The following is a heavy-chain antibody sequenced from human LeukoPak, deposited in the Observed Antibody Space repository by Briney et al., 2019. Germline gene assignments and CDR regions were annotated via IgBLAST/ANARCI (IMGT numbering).Heavy chain of an antibody. J-gene: IGHJ4*02. CDR3: AREDRGALVGILGD. CDR1: GGTFSSYA. V-gene: IGHV1-69*04. D-gene: IGHD1-26*01. Sequence: SVKVSCKASGGTFSSYAISWVRQAPGQGLEWMGRIIPILGIANYAQKFQGRVTITADISTSTAYMELSSLRSEDTAVYYCAREDRGALVGILGDWGQGTLVTVSS. CDR2: IIPILGIA.